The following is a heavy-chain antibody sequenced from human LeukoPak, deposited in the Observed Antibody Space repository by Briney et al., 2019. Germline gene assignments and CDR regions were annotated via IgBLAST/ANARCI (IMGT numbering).Heavy chain of an antibody. Sequence: TETLPLICSVSGHSIRSYYWRWIRQPPGKGLEWIRYIYYSGSTNYNTSLESRVTISIDTSTKQLSLRLTSVTAADTAVYYCARDRRESTKHNDAFDIWGQGTMVTVSS. CDR3: ARDRRESTKHNDAFDI. J-gene: IGHJ3*02. CDR2: IYYSGST. D-gene: IGHD1-1*01. CDR1: GHSIRSYY. V-gene: IGHV4-59*01.